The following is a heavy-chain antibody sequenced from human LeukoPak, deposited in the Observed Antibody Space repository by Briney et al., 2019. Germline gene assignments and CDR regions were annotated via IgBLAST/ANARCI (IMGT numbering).Heavy chain of an antibody. CDR2: ISDSGST. CDR1: GFTFTSQA. Sequence: GGSLRLSCVASGFTFTSQAMSWVRQGPGKGLEWVSAISDSGSTYYADSVKGRFTISRDNSKNTLYLQMNSLRAEDTAVYYCAKDIRSGDSSGYYYDYWGQGTLVTVSS. CDR3: AKDIRSGDSSGYYYDY. V-gene: IGHV3-23*01. J-gene: IGHJ4*02. D-gene: IGHD3-22*01.